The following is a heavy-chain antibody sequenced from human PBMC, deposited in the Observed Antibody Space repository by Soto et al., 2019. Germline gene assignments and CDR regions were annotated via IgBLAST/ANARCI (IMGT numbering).Heavy chain of an antibody. D-gene: IGHD3-10*01. CDR2: IYPGDSDT. Sequence: GESLKISCKGSGYSFTSYWIGWVRQMPGKGLEWMGIIYPGDSDTRYSPSFQGQVTISADKSISTAYLQWSSLKASDTAMYYCAGGGVRGVITRTRDYYGMDVWGQGTTVSVSS. V-gene: IGHV5-51*01. CDR1: GYSFTSYW. J-gene: IGHJ6*02. CDR3: AGGGVRGVITRTRDYYGMDV.